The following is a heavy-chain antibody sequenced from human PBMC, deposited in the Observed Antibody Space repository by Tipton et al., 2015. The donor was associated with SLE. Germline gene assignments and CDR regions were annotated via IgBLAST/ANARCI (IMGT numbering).Heavy chain of an antibody. Sequence: SLRLSCAASGFTFDDYTMHWVRQAPGKGLEWVSLISWDGGSTYYADSVKGRFTISRDNAKNSPYLQMNSLRAEDTAVYYCARGSWGGFDYWGQGTLVTVSS. J-gene: IGHJ4*02. V-gene: IGHV3-43*01. CDR2: ISWDGGST. CDR3: ARGSWGGFDY. CDR1: GFTFDDYT. D-gene: IGHD3-16*01.